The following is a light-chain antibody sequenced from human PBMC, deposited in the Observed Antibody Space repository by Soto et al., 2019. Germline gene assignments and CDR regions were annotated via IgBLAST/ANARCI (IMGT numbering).Light chain of an antibody. CDR1: SSNIGSNT. J-gene: IGLJ1*01. CDR2: SNT. CDR3: AVWDDSLNGGV. Sequence: QSVLTQPPSVSETPGQRVTISCSGSSSNIGSNTVNWYRQLPETAPKLLIYSNTQRPSGVPDRFSGSKSGTSASLAISGLQSEDEADYYWAVWDDSLNGGVFGTGTKVTVL. V-gene: IGLV1-44*01.